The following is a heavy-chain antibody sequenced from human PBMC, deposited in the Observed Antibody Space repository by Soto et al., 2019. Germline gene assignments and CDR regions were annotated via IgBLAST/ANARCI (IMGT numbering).Heavy chain of an antibody. CDR2: IYSAGSA. Sequence: PGGSLRLSCAASGFTVSSYYMSWVRQAPGKGLEWVSVIYSAGSADFADSVKGRFTISRDNSKNTLYLQMKSLGAEDTAVYYCARGPNSDMITHLAWGQGTLVTVS. CDR3: ARGPNSDMITHLA. CDR1: GFTVSSYY. J-gene: IGHJ5*02. V-gene: IGHV3-66*01. D-gene: IGHD7-27*01.